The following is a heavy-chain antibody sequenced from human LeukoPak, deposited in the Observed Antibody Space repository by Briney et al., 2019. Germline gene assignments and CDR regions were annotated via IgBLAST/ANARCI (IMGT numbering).Heavy chain of an antibody. CDR2: ISSSGSTI. J-gene: IGHJ6*04. Sequence: GGSLRLSCAASGLTFSIYEMNCVRQAPGKGLEWVSYISSSGSTIYYADSVKGRYTISRDNAKNSLYLQMNSLRAEDTAVYYCAERGITMIGGVWGEGTTVTISS. V-gene: IGHV3-48*03. CDR3: AERGITMIGGV. CDR1: GLTFSIYE. D-gene: IGHD3-10*02.